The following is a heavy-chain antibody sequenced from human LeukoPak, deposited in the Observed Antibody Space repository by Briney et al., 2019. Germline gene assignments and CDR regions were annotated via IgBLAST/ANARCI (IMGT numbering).Heavy chain of an antibody. Sequence: SETLSLTCTVSGGSISSYYWSWIRQPPGKGLEWIGYIYYSGSTNYNPSLKSRVTISVDTSKNQFSLKLSSVAAADTAVYYCARARGDYGDYYEPFDYWGQGTLVTVSS. CDR3: ARARGDYGDYYEPFDY. D-gene: IGHD4-17*01. CDR2: IYYSGST. CDR1: GGSISSYY. J-gene: IGHJ4*02. V-gene: IGHV4-59*01.